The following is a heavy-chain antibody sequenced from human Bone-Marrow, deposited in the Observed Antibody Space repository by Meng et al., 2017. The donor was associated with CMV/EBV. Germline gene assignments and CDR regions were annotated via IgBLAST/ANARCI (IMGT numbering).Heavy chain of an antibody. V-gene: IGHV3-21*06. Sequence: GESLKISCAASGFTFSAYNMNWVRQAPGKGLEWVSSISSTGTYIYYADSVKGRFTISRDNAKSSVYLQMNSLRAEDTAVYYCAKVGKPYCSSTSCPLDYWGQGTLVTVSS. CDR1: GFTFSAYN. D-gene: IGHD2-2*01. CDR2: ISSTGTYI. J-gene: IGHJ4*02. CDR3: AKVGKPYCSSTSCPLDY.